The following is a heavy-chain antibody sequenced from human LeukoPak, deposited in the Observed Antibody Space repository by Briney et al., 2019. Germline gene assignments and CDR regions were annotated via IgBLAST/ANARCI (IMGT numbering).Heavy chain of an antibody. CDR1: GYTFTGYY. V-gene: IGHV1-2*02. D-gene: IGHD2-15*01. CDR2: INPNSGGT. Sequence: GASVKVSCKASGYTFTGYYMHWVRQAPGQGLEWMGWINPNSGGTNYAQKFQGRVTMTRDTSISTAYMELSRLRSDDTAVYYCARDIVVVVAATRRSYFQHWGQGTLVTVSS. CDR3: ARDIVVVVAATRRSYFQH. J-gene: IGHJ1*01.